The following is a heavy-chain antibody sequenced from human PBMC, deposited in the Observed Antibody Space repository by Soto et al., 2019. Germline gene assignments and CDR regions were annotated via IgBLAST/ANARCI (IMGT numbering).Heavy chain of an antibody. CDR3: AKIRDYYDSSGYPPYFFDY. V-gene: IGHV3-23*01. J-gene: IGHJ4*02. CDR2: ITGSGGST. CDR1: GFTFSNYV. Sequence: EVQLLESGGGLVQPGGSLRLSCAACGFTFSNYVMNWVRQAPGKGLEWVSAITGSGGSTYYADSVKGRFTMSRDDPKNTLYLQMNSLRAEDTAVYYCAKIRDYYDSSGYPPYFFDYWGQGTLVTVSS. D-gene: IGHD3-22*01.